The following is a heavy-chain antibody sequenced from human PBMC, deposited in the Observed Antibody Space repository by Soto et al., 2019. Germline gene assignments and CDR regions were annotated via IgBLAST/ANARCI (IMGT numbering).Heavy chain of an antibody. CDR1: GGSISDDS. J-gene: IGHJ4*02. CDR2: MFGSGRT. D-gene: IGHD3-16*01. Sequence: PSETLSLTCTVSGGSISDDSWSWVRQPAGKGLEWIGRMFGSGRTNYKPSLQSRVTMSVDTSKNQFSLTMTSLGAADAAVYDCTRGRLEPSSHCYWGQGIRIIVS. CDR3: TRGRLEPSSHCY. V-gene: IGHV4-4*07.